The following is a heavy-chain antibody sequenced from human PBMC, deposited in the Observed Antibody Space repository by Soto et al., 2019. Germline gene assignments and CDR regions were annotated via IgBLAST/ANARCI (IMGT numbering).Heavy chain of an antibody. CDR1: GFIFSSYT. J-gene: IGHJ4*02. Sequence: EVHLVESGGGLVKPGGSLRLSCTASGFIFSSYTMSWVRQAPGKGLEWVASISRSGDYIPYADSVKGRFTVSRDNTKNSVYLQLSSLRAEDSAVYYCRREGYDDWGQGTLVTVSS. CDR3: RREGYDD. V-gene: IGHV3-21*01. D-gene: IGHD1-26*01. CDR2: ISRSGDYI.